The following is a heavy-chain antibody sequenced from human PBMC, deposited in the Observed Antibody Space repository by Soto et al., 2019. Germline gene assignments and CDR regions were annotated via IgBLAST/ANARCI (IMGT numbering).Heavy chain of an antibody. CDR3: TSNVLPWFGGFSPPFYVHASSYYYMDV. V-gene: IGHV3-66*01. Sequence: EVQLVESGGGLVQPGGSLRLSCAASGFTVSSNYMSWVRQAPGKGLEWVSVIYSGGSTYYADSVKGRFTISRDNSKNTQSFQMTGPRAENTDVYYCTSNVLPWFGGFSPPFYVHASSYYYMDVWGKGTTVTVSS. CDR2: IYSGGST. D-gene: IGHD3-10*01. CDR1: GFTVSSNY. J-gene: IGHJ6*03.